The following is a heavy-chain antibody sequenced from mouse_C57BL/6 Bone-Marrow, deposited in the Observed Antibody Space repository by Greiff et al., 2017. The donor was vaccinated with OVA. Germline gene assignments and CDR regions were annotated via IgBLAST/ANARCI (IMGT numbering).Heavy chain of an antibody. CDR1: GYTFTSYW. CDR3: ASGYSGSSLYAMDY. Sequence: VQLQQPGAELVKPGASVKMSCKASGYTFTSYWITWVKQRPGQGLEWIGDIYPGSGSTNYNEKFKSKATLTVDTSSSTAYMQLSSLTSEDSAVYYCASGYSGSSLYAMDYWGQGTSVTVSS. D-gene: IGHD1-1*01. V-gene: IGHV1-55*01. CDR2: IYPGSGST. J-gene: IGHJ4*01.